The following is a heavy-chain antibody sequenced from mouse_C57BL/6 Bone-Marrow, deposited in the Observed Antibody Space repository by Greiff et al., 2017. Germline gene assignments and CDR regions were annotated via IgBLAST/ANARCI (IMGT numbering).Heavy chain of an antibody. Sequence: QVQLQQPGAELVKPGASVKLSCKASGYTFTSYWLHWVKQRPGQGLEWIGMINPNSGSTNYNEKFKSKATLTVDTSSSTAYMQLSSLTSEDSAVYYCAKWDPLWVRRSDYWGQGTTLTVSS. CDR1: GYTFTSYW. D-gene: IGHD2-14*01. CDR3: AKWDPLWVRRSDY. CDR2: INPNSGST. V-gene: IGHV1-64*01. J-gene: IGHJ2*01.